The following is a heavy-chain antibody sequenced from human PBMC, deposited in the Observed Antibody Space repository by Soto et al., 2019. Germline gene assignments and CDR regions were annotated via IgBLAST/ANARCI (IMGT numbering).Heavy chain of an antibody. CDR2: IYHSGST. CDR3: ARGGNTMVRGVIIRDAFDI. J-gene: IGHJ3*02. D-gene: IGHD3-10*01. CDR1: GGSISSGGYS. V-gene: IGHV4-30-2*01. Sequence: PSETLSLTCAVSGGSISSGGYSWSWIRQPPGKGLEWIGYIYHSGSTYYNPSLKSRVTISVDRSKNQFSLKLSSVTAADTAVYYCARGGNTMVRGVIIRDAFDIWGQGTMVTV.